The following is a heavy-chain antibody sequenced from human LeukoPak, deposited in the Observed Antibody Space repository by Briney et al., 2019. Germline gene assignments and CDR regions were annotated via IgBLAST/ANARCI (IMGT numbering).Heavy chain of an antibody. Sequence: GGSLRLSCAASGFTFNIYAITWVRQAPGKGLEWVATITNSGDKTFYADSVKGRFTISRDNSENTLYLQMNSLRAEDTAVYYCARGEGDYSDTSGYAVDYWGQGTLVTVSS. CDR3: ARGEGDYSDTSGYAVDY. J-gene: IGHJ4*02. CDR1: GFTFNIYA. V-gene: IGHV3-23*01. CDR2: ITNSGDKT. D-gene: IGHD3-22*01.